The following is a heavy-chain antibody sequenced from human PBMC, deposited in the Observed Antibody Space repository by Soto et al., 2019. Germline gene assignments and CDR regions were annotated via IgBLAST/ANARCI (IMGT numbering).Heavy chain of an antibody. CDR3: AKDQGTTVIIGYGMDV. CDR1: GFTFSSYA. Sequence: GGSLRLSCAASGFTFSSYAMSWVRQAPGKGLEWVSAISGSGGSTYYADSVKGRFTISRDNSKNTLYLQMNSLRAEDTAVYYCAKDQGTTVIIGYGMDVWGQGTTVTVSS. J-gene: IGHJ6*02. CDR2: ISGSGGST. D-gene: IGHD4-17*01. V-gene: IGHV3-23*01.